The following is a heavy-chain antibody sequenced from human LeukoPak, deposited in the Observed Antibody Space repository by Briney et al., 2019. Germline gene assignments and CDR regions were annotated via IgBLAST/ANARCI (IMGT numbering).Heavy chain of an antibody. J-gene: IGHJ5*02. D-gene: IGHD3-9*01. CDR2: ISAYNGNT. V-gene: IGHV1-18*01. CDR3: ARVEDLYYDILTGYQGPNWFDP. CDR1: GYTFTSYG. Sequence: ASVKVSCKASGYTFTSYGISWVRQAPGQGIEWMGWISAYNGNTNYAQKLQGRVTMTTDTSTSTAYMELRSLRSDDTAVYYCARVEDLYYDILTGYQGPNWFDPWGQGTLVTVSS.